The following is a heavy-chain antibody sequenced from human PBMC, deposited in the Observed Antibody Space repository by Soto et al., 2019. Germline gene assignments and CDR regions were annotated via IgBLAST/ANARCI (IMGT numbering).Heavy chain of an antibody. V-gene: IGHV3-21*01. J-gene: IGHJ4*02. D-gene: IGHD1-26*01. CDR3: ARDRRVEGATTFDY. CDR2: IDSSSNYI. Sequence: EVQLVESGGGLVKPGGSLRLSCAASGFTFSSDSMNWVRQAPGKGLEWVSSIDSSSNYIYYADSMKGRFTISRDNAKNSLYLPMNSLRAEDTAVYYCARDRRVEGATTFDYWGQGTLVTVSS. CDR1: GFTFSSDS.